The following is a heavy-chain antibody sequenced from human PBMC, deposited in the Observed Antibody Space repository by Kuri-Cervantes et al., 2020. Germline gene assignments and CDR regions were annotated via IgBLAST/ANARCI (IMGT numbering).Heavy chain of an antibody. CDR1: GFTVSSNY. J-gene: IGHJ5*02. Sequence: GGSLRLSCAASGFTVSSNYMSWVRQAPGKGLEWVSVIYSGGSTYYADPVKGRFTISRDNAKNSLYLQMNSLRAEDTAVYYCARDPHSFNWFDPWGQGTLVTVSS. V-gene: IGHV3-53*01. CDR3: ARDPHSFNWFDP. CDR2: IYSGGST.